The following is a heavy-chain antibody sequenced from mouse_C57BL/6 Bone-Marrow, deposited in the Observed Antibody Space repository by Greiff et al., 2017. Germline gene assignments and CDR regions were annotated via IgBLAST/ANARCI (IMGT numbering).Heavy chain of an antibody. CDR3: AREGSNYVGYFDV. Sequence: QVQLQQPGAELVKPGASVKLSCKASGYTFTSYWMQWVKQRPGQGLEWIGEIDPSDSYKNYNPKFKGKATLTVDTSSSTAYMQLSSLTSEDSAVYYCAREGSNYVGYFDVWGTGTTVTVSS. CDR1: GYTFTSYW. D-gene: IGHD2-5*01. V-gene: IGHV1-50*01. CDR2: IDPSDSYK. J-gene: IGHJ1*03.